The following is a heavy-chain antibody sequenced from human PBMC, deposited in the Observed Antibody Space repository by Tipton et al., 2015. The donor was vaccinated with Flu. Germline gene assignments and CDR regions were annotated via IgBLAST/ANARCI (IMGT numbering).Heavy chain of an antibody. V-gene: IGHV4-38-2*01. CDR2: IYHTGNT. J-gene: IGHJ5*01. CDR1: GDSIGSRHF. D-gene: IGHD4-11*01. Sequence: TLSLTCSVSGDSIGSRHFWGWIRQPPGKGLEWIGNIYHTGNTYYNPSLKSRVTISVDRSKNQFSLKLSSVTAADTAVYYCARQDYSNYVSVPKNWFDSWGQGTLVTVSS. CDR3: ARQDYSNYVSVPKNWFDS.